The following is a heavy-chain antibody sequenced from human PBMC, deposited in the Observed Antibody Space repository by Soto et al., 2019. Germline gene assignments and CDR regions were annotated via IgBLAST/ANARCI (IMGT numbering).Heavy chain of an antibody. CDR2: IIPIFGTA. V-gene: IGHV1-69*01. D-gene: IGHD5-12*01. Sequence: QAQLVQSGAEVKKPGSSVKVSCKASGATFSSYAISWVRQAPGQGLEWMGGIIPIFGTANYAQKFQGRVTITADESTSTAYMELSSLRSEDTAVYFCAREGYMGYDWAFDYWGQGTMVTVSS. CDR1: GATFSSYA. J-gene: IGHJ4*02. CDR3: AREGYMGYDWAFDY.